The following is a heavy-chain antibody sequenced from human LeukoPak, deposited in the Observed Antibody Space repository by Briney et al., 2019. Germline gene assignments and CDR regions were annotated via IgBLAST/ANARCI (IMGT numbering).Heavy chain of an antibody. D-gene: IGHD5-18*01. CDR2: MNPNSGNT. CDR1: GDTFTGYY. Sequence: ASVTVSCKASGDTFTGYYMHWVRQAPGQGLEWRGWMNPNSGNTVYAQKFQGRVTMTRNTSISTAYMELSSLRSEDTAVYYCARDNGGTAMAYYYYYYMDVWGKGTTVTISS. V-gene: IGHV1-8*02. CDR3: ARDNGGTAMAYYYYYYMDV. J-gene: IGHJ6*03.